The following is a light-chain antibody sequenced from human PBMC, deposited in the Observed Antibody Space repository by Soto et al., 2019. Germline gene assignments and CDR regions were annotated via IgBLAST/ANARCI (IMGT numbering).Light chain of an antibody. Sequence: DIQLTQSPSTLSASVGDRVAITCLASQSISTWLAWYQQKPGKAPKLLIYDASSLESGVPSRFSGSGSGTAFTLTVSSLQPDDFATYYCQQYNSYSRTFGQGTKVDIK. CDR1: QSISTW. CDR2: DAS. CDR3: QQYNSYSRT. J-gene: IGKJ1*01. V-gene: IGKV1-5*01.